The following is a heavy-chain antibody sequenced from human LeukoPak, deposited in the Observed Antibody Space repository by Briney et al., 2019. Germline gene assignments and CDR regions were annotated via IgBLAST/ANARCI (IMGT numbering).Heavy chain of an antibody. CDR3: ARDPWGSYYVDY. V-gene: IGHV4-34*01. CDR2: INHSGST. CDR1: VGSFSGYY. D-gene: IGHD3-16*01. J-gene: IGHJ4*02. Sequence: SETLSLTCAVYVGSFSGYYWSWIRQPPGKGLEWIGEINHSGSTNYNPSPKSRVTISVDTSKNQFSLKLSSVTAADTAVYYCARDPWGSYYVDYWGQGTLVTVSS.